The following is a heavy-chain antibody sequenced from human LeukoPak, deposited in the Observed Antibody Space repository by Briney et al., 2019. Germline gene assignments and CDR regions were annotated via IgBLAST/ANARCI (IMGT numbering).Heavy chain of an antibody. CDR2: INQDGSQK. Sequence: GGSLRLSCAASGFPFSTHWMSWVRQAPGKGLEWVANINQDGSQKSCVDSVKGRFSISRDNAKNSLYLQMHSLRAEDTAVYYCARSNREFASGSGDYWGQGTLVTVSS. D-gene: IGHD3-10*01. CDR3: ARSNREFASGSGDY. J-gene: IGHJ4*02. V-gene: IGHV3-7*05. CDR1: GFPFSTHW.